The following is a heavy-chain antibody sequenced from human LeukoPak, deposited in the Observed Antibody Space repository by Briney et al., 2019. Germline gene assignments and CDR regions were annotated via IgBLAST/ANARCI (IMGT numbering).Heavy chain of an antibody. CDR2: INPSGGRT. V-gene: IGHV1-46*01. J-gene: IGHJ4*02. Sequence: ASVKVSCKASGGTFSSYALSWVRQAPGQGLEWMGVINPSGGRTTYAQKFQGRVTMTSDTSTSTVYMELSSLRSEDTAVYYCSRELGGSYFDYWGQGTLVTVSS. CDR3: SRELGGSYFDY. CDR1: GGTFSSYA. D-gene: IGHD1-26*01.